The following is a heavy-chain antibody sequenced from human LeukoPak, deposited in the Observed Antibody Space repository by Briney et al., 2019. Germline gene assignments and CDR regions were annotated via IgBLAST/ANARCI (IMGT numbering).Heavy chain of an antibody. CDR1: GFTFSNYA. Sequence: GGSLRLSCAVSGFTFSNYAMSWVRQAPGKGLEWVSAISGSASSTYHADSVKGRFTISRDNSKNTLYLQMNSLRADDTAVYYCAMKAVPRPRLHDAFDFWGQGTVVSVSS. CDR2: ISGSASST. CDR3: AMKAVPRPRLHDAFDF. D-gene: IGHD5-24*01. J-gene: IGHJ3*01. V-gene: IGHV3-23*01.